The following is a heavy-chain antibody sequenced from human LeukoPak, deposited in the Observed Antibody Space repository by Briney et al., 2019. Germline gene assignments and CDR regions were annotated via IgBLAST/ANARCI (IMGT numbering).Heavy chain of an antibody. CDR2: IYYSGST. CDR1: GGSISSYY. CDR3: AREVAPAGLDY. J-gene: IGHJ4*02. V-gene: IGHV4-59*01. Sequence: PSETLSLTCTVSGGSISSYYWSWIRQPPGKGLEWIGYIYYSGSTNYNPSLKSRVTISVDTSKNQFSLKLSSVTAADTAVYYCAREVAPAGLDYWGQGTLVTVSS. D-gene: IGHD2-2*01.